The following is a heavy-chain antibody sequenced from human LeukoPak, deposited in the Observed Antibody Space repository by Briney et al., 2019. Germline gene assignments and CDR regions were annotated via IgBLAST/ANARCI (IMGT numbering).Heavy chain of an antibody. CDR1: GFTFDDYG. D-gene: IGHD3-16*01. CDR3: ARGGVDY. J-gene: IGHJ4*02. Sequence: GGSLRLSCAASGFTFDDYGMNWVRQAPGKGLVWVSRINSDGSSTSYADSVKGRFTISRDNAKNTLYLQMNSLTAEDTAVYYCARGGVDYWGQGTLVTVSS. CDR2: INSDGSST. V-gene: IGHV3-74*01.